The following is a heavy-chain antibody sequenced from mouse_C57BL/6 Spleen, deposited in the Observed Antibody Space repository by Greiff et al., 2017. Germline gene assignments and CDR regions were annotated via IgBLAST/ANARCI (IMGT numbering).Heavy chain of an antibody. CDR2: INPSTGGT. CDR3: ARRGDGYYSYYFDY. Sequence: VHVKQSGPELVKPGASVKISCKASGYSFTGYYMNWVKQSPEKSLEWIGEINPSTGGTTYNQKFKAKATLTVDKSSSTAYMQLKSLTSEDSAVYYCARRGDGYYSYYFDYWGQGTTLTVSS. J-gene: IGHJ2*01. CDR1: GYSFTGYY. D-gene: IGHD2-3*01. V-gene: IGHV1-42*01.